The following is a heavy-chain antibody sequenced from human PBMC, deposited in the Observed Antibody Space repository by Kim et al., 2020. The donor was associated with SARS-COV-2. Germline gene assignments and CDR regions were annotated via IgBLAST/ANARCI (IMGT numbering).Heavy chain of an antibody. J-gene: IGHJ3*02. Sequence: ASVKVSCKASGYTFTSYGISWVRQAPGQGLEWMGWISAYNGNTNYAQKLQGRVTMTTDTSTSTAYMELRSLRSDDTAVYYCARDMELRYFDWLFDAFDIWGQGTMVTVSS. CDR1: GYTFTSYG. V-gene: IGHV1-18*01. CDR3: ARDMELRYFDWLFDAFDI. D-gene: IGHD3-9*01. CDR2: ISAYNGNT.